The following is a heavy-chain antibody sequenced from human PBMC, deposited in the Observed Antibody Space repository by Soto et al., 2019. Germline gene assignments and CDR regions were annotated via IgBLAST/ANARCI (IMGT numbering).Heavy chain of an antibody. CDR1: GFTFSSYW. J-gene: IGHJ4*02. CDR2: INSDGSST. Sequence: EVQLVESGGGLVQPGGSLRLSCAASGFTFSSYWMHWVRQAPGKGLVWVSRINSDGSSTSYADSVKGRFTISRDNAKKKLYLQMNSLRADDTAVYYCARGGPRGSSYGPPNYWGQGKLVTVAS. CDR3: ARGGPRGSSYGPPNY. D-gene: IGHD5-18*01. V-gene: IGHV3-74*01.